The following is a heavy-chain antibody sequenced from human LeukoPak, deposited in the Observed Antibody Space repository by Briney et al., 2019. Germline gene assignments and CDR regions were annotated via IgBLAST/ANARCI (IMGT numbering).Heavy chain of an antibody. Sequence: GGSLRLSCAASGFTFSSYAMTWVRQAPGKGLEWVSGISAGAGTYYADSVTGRFTVSRDNSKNLLYLQMTSLRAEDTAVYYCAKEPRYSSSWYGDYWGQGTLVTVSS. CDR3: AKEPRYSSSWYGDY. J-gene: IGHJ4*02. CDR1: GFTFSSYA. CDR2: ISAGAGT. D-gene: IGHD6-13*01. V-gene: IGHV3-23*01.